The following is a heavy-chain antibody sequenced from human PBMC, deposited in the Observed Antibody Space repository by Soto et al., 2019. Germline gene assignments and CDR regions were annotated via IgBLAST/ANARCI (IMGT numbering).Heavy chain of an antibody. D-gene: IGHD6-13*01. CDR3: AKDCDSSSCHHY. J-gene: IGHJ4*02. CDR1: GFTFSSYA. Sequence: EVQLLESGGGLVQPGGSLRLSCAASGFTFSSYAMSWVRQAPGKGLEWVSAISGSGGSTYYADSVKGRFTISRDNSKNTLYRQMNRLRAEDTAVYYCAKDCDSSSCHHYWGQGTLVTVSS. CDR2: ISGSGGST. V-gene: IGHV3-23*01.